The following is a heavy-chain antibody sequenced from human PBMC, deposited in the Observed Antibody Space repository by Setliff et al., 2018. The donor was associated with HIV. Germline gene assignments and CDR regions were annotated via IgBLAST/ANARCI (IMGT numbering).Heavy chain of an antibody. J-gene: IGHJ4*02. Sequence: SETLSLTCTVSGGAIRINDYYWGWIRQPPGKGLEWLGSIHYTGSTYDNPSLKSRLTKSIDTSKNQFSMKLTSVTAADTAVSYCARRWAADGTFDYWGQGTQVTVSS. D-gene: IGHD6-13*01. CDR3: ARRWAADGTFDY. CDR2: IHYTGST. V-gene: IGHV4-39*01. CDR1: GGAIRINDYY.